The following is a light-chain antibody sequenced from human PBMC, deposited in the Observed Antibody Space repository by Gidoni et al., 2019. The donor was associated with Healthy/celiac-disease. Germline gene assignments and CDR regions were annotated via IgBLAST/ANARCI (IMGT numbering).Light chain of an antibody. CDR3: QQYGSSPGFT. V-gene: IGKV3-20*01. J-gene: IGKJ3*01. CDR1: QSVSSSY. CDR2: GAS. Sequence: EIVLTQYPGPLSLSPGERATLSCRASQSVSSSYLAWYQQKPGQAPRLLIYGASRRATGIPDRFSGSGSGTDFTLTISRLEPEDFAVYYCQQYGSSPGFTFGPGTKVDIK.